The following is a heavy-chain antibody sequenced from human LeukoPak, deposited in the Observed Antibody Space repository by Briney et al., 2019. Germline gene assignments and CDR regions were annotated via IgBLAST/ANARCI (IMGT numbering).Heavy chain of an antibody. J-gene: IGHJ4*02. CDR3: ARGYRSASSYYFDY. CDR2: MNPNSGNT. Sequence: ASVKVSCKASGYTFTGYYMHWVRQATGQGLEWMGWMNPNSGNTGYAQKFQGRVTMTRNTSISTAYMELSSLRSEDTAVYYCARGYRSASSYYFDYWGQGTLVTVSS. CDR1: GYTFTGYY. V-gene: IGHV1-8*02. D-gene: IGHD1-26*01.